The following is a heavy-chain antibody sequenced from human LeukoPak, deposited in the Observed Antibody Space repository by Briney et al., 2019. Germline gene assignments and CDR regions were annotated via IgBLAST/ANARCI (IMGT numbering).Heavy chain of an antibody. D-gene: IGHD5-12*01. CDR3: ARGGHFNFDY. CDR1: EFTFSSYW. J-gene: IGHJ4*02. Sequence: GGSLRLSCAASEFTFSSYWMKWVRQAPGKGLEWVASIKEDGSDKYYVDSVKGRFSISRGNAKNSLFLQMNSLRTEDTAVYYCARGGHFNFDYWGQGTLVIVSS. V-gene: IGHV3-7*01. CDR2: IKEDGSDK.